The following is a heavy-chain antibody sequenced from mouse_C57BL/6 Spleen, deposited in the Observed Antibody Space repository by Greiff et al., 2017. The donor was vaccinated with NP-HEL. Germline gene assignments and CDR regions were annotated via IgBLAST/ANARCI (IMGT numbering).Heavy chain of an antibody. CDR1: GYTFTDYN. D-gene: IGHD1-1*01. J-gene: IGHJ2*01. Sequence: VQLKESGPELVKPGASVTMSCKASGYTFTDYNMHWVKQSHGKSLEWIGYINPNNGGTSYNQKFKGKATLTVNKSSSTAYMELRSLTSEDSAVYYCARWDYGSTLDYWGQGTTLTVSS. V-gene: IGHV1-22*01. CDR2: INPNNGGT. CDR3: ARWDYGSTLDY.